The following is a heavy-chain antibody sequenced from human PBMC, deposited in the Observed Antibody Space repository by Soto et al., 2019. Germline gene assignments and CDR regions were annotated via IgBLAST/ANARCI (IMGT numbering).Heavy chain of an antibody. CDR1: GGSFSGYY. J-gene: IGHJ4*02. CDR2: INHSGST. Sequence: SETLSLTCAVYGGSFSGYYWSWIRQPPGKGLEWIGEINHSGSTNYNPSLKSRVTISVDTSKNQFSLKLSSVTAADTAVYYCARRRYNWNQGGADYWGQGTLVTVSS. D-gene: IGHD1-20*01. CDR3: ARRRYNWNQGGADY. V-gene: IGHV4-34*01.